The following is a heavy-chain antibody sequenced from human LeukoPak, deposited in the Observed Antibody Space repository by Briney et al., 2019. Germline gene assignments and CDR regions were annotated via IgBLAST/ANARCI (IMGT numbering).Heavy chain of an antibody. CDR3: ASLSSFGAFDI. Sequence: AGSLRLSCAASGFTFSSYSMNWLRQAPGQGLEWVSSISSSSSYIYYADPVKGRFTISRDNAKNSLYLQMNSLRAEDTAVYYCASLSSFGAFDIWGQGTMVTVSS. CDR2: ISSSSSYI. J-gene: IGHJ3*02. D-gene: IGHD3-3*01. V-gene: IGHV3-21*01. CDR1: GFTFSSYS.